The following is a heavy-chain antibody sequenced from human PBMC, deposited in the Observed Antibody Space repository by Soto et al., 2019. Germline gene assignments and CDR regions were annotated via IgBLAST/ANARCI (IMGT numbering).Heavy chain of an antibody. CDR2: IIHIFDTI. V-gene: IGHV1-69*01. CDR1: GATFSSFA. D-gene: IGHD3-3*01. J-gene: IGHJ4*02. Sequence: QVQLLQSGAEVKKPGSSVKVSCKASGATFSSFAFSWVRQAPGQGLEWMGVIIHIFDTINYAQKFQGRVTSTADESKRTAYMELSSLTPEDTAVYYCASPLKWSGYYIAFDYWGQGTLVIVSS. CDR3: ASPLKWSGYYIAFDY.